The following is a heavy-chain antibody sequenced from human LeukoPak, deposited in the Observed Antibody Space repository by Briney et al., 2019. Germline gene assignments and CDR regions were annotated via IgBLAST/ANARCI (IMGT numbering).Heavy chain of an antibody. CDR1: GGSFSGYY. CDR3: ARTSITMVRGDYMDV. V-gene: IGHV4-34*01. Sequence: PSETLSLTCAVYGGSFSGYYWSWIRQPPGKGLEWIGEINHSGSTNYNPSLKSRVTISVDTSKNQFSLKLSSVTAADTAVYYCARTSITMVRGDYMDVWGKGTTVTISS. J-gene: IGHJ6*03. CDR2: INHSGST. D-gene: IGHD3-10*01.